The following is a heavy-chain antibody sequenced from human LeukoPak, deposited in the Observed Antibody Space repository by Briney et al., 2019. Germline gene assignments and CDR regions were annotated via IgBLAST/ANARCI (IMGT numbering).Heavy chain of an antibody. D-gene: IGHD3-22*01. V-gene: IGHV3-23*01. J-gene: IGHJ3*02. CDR1: GFIFSSYA. CDR3: AKYRRRYYDSSGPLDAFDI. CDR2: ISYTGRST. Sequence: GGSLRLSCAASGFIFSSYAMSWVRQAPGKGLEWVSAISYTGRSTYHADSVKGRFTVSRDNSQNTLYLQMNSLRAEDTAVYYCAKYRRRYYDSSGPLDAFDIWGQGTMVTVSS.